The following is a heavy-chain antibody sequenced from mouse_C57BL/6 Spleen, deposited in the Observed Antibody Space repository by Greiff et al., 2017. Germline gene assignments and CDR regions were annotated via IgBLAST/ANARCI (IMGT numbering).Heavy chain of an antibody. CDR2: INPSSGYT. V-gene: IGHV1-4*01. CDR3: ASYGEAFAY. CDR1: GYTFTSYT. Sequence: VKVVESGAELARPGASVKMSCKASGYTFTSYTMHWVKQRPGQGLEWIGYINPSSGYTKYNQKFKDKATLTADKSSSTAYMQLSSLTSEDSAVYYCASYGEAFAYWGQGTLVTVSA. D-gene: IGHD2-13*01. J-gene: IGHJ3*01.